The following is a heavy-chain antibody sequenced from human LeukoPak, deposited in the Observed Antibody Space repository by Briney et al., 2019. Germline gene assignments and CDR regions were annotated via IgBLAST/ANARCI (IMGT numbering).Heavy chain of an antibody. V-gene: IGHV3-23*01. CDR2: ISPSGGIT. Sequence: GGSLRLSCAASGFTFSSHGMNWVRQAPGKGLEWVSGISPSGGITYYTDSVKGRFTISRDNSKNTLYLQMNSLRAEDTAVYYCAKDLGQYFDYWGQGTLVTVSS. CDR3: AKDLGQYFDY. J-gene: IGHJ4*02. CDR1: GFTFSSHG.